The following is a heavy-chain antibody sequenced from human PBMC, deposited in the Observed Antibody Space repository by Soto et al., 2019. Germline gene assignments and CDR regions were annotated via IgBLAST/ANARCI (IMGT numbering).Heavy chain of an antibody. CDR2: IYYSGST. J-gene: IGHJ4*02. CDR3: AGYSSSWYRYFDY. CDR1: GGSISSGGYY. Sequence: SETLSLTCTVSGGSISSGGYYWSWIRQHPGKGLEWIGYIYYSGSTYYNPSLKSRVTISVDTSKNQFSLKLSSVTAADTAVYYCAGYSSSWYRYFDYWGQGTLVTVS. D-gene: IGHD6-13*01. V-gene: IGHV4-31*03.